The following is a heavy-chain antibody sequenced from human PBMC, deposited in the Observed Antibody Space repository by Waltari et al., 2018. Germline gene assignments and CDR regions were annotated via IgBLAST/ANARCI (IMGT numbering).Heavy chain of an antibody. J-gene: IGHJ4*02. Sequence: VQLIQSGAEVKKPGASVRLSCKVSGYSLTDLSLHWVRQPPGKGREWMGGFDPERRDTTYAQRFQGRVTMTEDTSTDTAYMELRSLTSDDTAVFYCATDWGYCSDDSCYVGERGDYWGQGTLVTVSS. CDR3: ATDWGYCSDDSCYVGERGDY. V-gene: IGHV1-24*01. D-gene: IGHD2-15*01. CDR2: FDPERRDT. CDR1: GYSLTDLS.